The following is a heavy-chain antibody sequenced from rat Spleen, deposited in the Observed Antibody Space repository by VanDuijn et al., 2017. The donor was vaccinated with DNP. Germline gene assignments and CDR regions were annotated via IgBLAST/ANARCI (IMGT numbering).Heavy chain of an antibody. J-gene: IGHJ2*01. CDR2: ITHSGANS. V-gene: IGHV5-31*01. CDR1: GFTFNYYW. CDR3: TRGYYYSTYILH. Sequence: EVQLVESGGGLVQPGRSLKLSCAASGFTFNYYWMTWIRQAPGKGLEWVASITHSGANSYYPDSMKGRFTISRDNAKSTLYLQLNSLRSEDTATYYCTRGYYYSTYILHWGQGVMVTVSS. D-gene: IGHD1-2*01.